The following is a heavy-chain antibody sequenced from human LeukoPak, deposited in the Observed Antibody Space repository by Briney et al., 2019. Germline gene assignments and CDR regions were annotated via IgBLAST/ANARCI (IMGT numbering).Heavy chain of an antibody. J-gene: IGHJ4*02. CDR3: ARANPTTPIFYFDF. Sequence: GGSLRLSCVGFGFTFRSHGMNWVRQAPGKGLEWISYISSSADRIYYADCVRGRLAISRDNDRNSLFLEMNALRAEDTAVYYCARANPTTPIFYFDFWGRGTLVTVSS. CDR2: ISSSADRI. D-gene: IGHD4-17*01. CDR1: GFTFRSHG. V-gene: IGHV3-48*01.